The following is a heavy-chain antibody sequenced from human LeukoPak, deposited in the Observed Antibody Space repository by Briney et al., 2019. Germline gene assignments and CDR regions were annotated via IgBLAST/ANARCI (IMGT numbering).Heavy chain of an antibody. V-gene: IGHV4-59*01. Sequence: SETLSLTCTVSGDSISSYYWSWIRQLPGKGLEWIGYIYKNGGTDHNPSLKSRVTISVYTSRNQFSLKLSSVTAADTAVYYCARAGSGYSFDIWGQGTMVTVSS. J-gene: IGHJ3*02. CDR3: ARAGSGYSFDI. CDR1: GDSISSYY. D-gene: IGHD3-22*01. CDR2: IYKNGGT.